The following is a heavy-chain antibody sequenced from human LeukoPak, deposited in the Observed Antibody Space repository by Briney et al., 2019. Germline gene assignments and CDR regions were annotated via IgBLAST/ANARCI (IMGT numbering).Heavy chain of an antibody. D-gene: IGHD5-18*01. J-gene: IGHJ4*02. CDR3: ARLVDTAMVRDY. Sequence: PSETLSLTCAVSGYSISSGYYWGWIRQHPGKGLEWIGSIYHSGSTYYNPSLKSRVTISVDTSKNQFSLKLSSVTAADTAVYYCARLVDTAMVRDYWGQGTLVTVSS. V-gene: IGHV4-38-2*01. CDR1: GYSISSGYY. CDR2: IYHSGST.